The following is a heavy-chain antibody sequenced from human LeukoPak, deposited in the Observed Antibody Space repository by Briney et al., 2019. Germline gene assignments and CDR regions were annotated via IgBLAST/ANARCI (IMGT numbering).Heavy chain of an antibody. CDR2: IYTSGST. Sequence: PSETLSLTCTVSGGSISSYYWSWIRQPAGKGLEWIGRIYTSGSTNYNPSLKRRVTMSVDTSKNQFSLKLSSVTAADTAVYYCASTTVRGYSYGLDYWGQGTLVTVSS. D-gene: IGHD5-18*01. CDR3: ASTTVRGYSYGLDY. V-gene: IGHV4-4*07. J-gene: IGHJ4*02. CDR1: GGSISSYY.